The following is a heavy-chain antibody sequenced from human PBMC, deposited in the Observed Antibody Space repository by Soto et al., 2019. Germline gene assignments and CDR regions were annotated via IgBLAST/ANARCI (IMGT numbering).Heavy chain of an antibody. J-gene: IGHJ3*02. CDR2: ITKTGRST. CDR1: GFSFSNYG. V-gene: IGHV3-23*01. CDR3: TKDGDAYDFAFDK. Sequence: EVQLLESGGGLVQPGGSLRLSCATSGFSFSNYGMNWVRQAPGKGLEWVSGITKTGRSTFIADSVRGRFTISSDNLKNIMYLQMNSLRVDDTALYYCTKDGDAYDFAFDKWGQGTMVTVTS. D-gene: IGHD3-3*01.